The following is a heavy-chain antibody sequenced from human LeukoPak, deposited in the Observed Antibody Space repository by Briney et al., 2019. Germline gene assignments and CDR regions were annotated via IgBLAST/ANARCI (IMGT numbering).Heavy chain of an antibody. CDR1: GFTFSSYW. V-gene: IGHV3-7*01. D-gene: IGHD3-10*01. J-gene: IGHJ6*02. CDR3: AREDYYGSGSYYRNYYYYGMDV. Sequence: GGSLRLSCAASGFTFSSYWTSWVRQAPGKGLEWVANIKQDGSEKYYVDSVKGRFTISRDNAKNSLYLQMNSLRAEDTAVYYCAREDYYGSGSYYRNYYYYGMDVWGQGTTVTVSS. CDR2: IKQDGSEK.